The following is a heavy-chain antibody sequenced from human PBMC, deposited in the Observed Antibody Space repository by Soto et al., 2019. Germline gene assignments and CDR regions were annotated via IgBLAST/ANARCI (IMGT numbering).Heavy chain of an antibody. J-gene: IGHJ4*01. V-gene: IGHV3-23*01. CDR3: VSWVSAPFDY. CDR1: GLTFDSPYNHD. CDR2: ISSNGANT. D-gene: IGHD2-8*01. Sequence: GGSLRLSCAASGLTFDSPYNHDMSWVRQSPGKGPEWVSTISSNGANTHYAESVKGRFTISKDASRNTVHLHMDSLRAEDTATFFCVSWVSAPFDYWGHGTPLTVSS.